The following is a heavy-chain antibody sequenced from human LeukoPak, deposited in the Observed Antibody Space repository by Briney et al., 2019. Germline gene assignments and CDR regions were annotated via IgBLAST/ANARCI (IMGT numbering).Heavy chain of an antibody. CDR2: IKSSSGDT. Sequence: ASVKVSCKASRYTFTDYYIHGVRQAPGQGLEGMGWIKSSSGDTKYSQKFQGRVTMTGDTSISTAYMELSSLRSDDTAVFYCAGADCSSTSCSPRVGAFDMWGQGTMVTVSS. CDR3: AGADCSSTSCSPRVGAFDM. J-gene: IGHJ3*02. CDR1: RYTFTDYY. D-gene: IGHD2-2*01. V-gene: IGHV1-2*02.